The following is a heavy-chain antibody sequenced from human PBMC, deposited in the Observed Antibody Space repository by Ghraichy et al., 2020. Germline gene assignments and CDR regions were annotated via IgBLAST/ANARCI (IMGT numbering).Heavy chain of an antibody. V-gene: IGHV3-72*01. J-gene: IGHJ4*02. CDR2: SRNKVKGYST. Sequence: GSLRLSCAASGFTLNDHYIDWVRQGPGKGLEWIGRSRNKVKGYSTDYAASVKGRFSFSRDDSQNSMFLQMNSLKTEDTAVYYCSRYGVGDAGKDVYWGQGTLVTVSS. D-gene: IGHD3-3*01. CDR1: GFTLNDHY. CDR3: SRYGVGDAGKDVY.